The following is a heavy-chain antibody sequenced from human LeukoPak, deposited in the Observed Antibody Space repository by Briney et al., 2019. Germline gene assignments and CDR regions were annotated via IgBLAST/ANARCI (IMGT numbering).Heavy chain of an antibody. Sequence: SGGSLRLSCAASGFTFSSYAMHWVRQAPGKGLEWVAVIAYDGSNKYYADSVKGRFTISRDNSKNTVYLQMNSLRAEDTAVYYCARDLRGAEAGNWFDPWGQGTLVTVSS. CDR2: IAYDGSNK. CDR3: ARDLRGAEAGNWFDP. CDR1: GFTFSSYA. V-gene: IGHV3-30-3*01. J-gene: IGHJ5*02. D-gene: IGHD6-13*01.